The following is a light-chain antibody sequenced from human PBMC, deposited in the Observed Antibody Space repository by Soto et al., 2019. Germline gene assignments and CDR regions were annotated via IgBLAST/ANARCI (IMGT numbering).Light chain of an antibody. CDR1: QSVSSSY. Sequence: EMVLTQSPGPLSLSPGERATLSCRASQSVSSSYLAWYQQKPGQAPRLRIYGASSRATGIPDRFSGSGSGTDFTLTISRLEPEDFAVYYCQQYGSSPRTFGQGTKLEIK. V-gene: IGKV3-20*01. CDR3: QQYGSSPRT. J-gene: IGKJ2*01. CDR2: GAS.